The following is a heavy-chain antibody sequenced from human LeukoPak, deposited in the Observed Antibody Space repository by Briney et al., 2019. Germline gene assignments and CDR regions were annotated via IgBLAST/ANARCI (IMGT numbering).Heavy chain of an antibody. Sequence: PGGSLRLSCAASGFAFTDYAISWVRQAPGKGLEWVSCITDSGGATYYADSVKGRFTISRDNSKNTLYLQMNSLRGDDTAIYYCAKAYTRSWYAAFDIWGQGTMVTISS. V-gene: IGHV3-23*01. CDR2: ITDSGGAT. J-gene: IGHJ3*02. CDR3: AKAYTRSWYAAFDI. CDR1: GFAFTDYA. D-gene: IGHD6-13*01.